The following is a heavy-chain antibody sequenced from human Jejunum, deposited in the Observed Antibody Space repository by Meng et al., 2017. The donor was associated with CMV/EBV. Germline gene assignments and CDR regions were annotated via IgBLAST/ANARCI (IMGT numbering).Heavy chain of an antibody. D-gene: IGHD2-2*01. CDR1: GFIFTSYA. CDR2: ISAYNGNT. Sequence: QVTLVPSGAEVKKPGAPVKVSCEASGFIFTSYAISWVRQAPGQGLQYMGWISAYNGNTNYAQELQGRVTMTTDTSTSTAYMELRSLRFDDTAVYYCARFYCSSTSCPHVLFDYWGQGTLVTVSS. V-gene: IGHV1-18*01. CDR3: ARFYCSSTSCPHVLFDY. J-gene: IGHJ4*02.